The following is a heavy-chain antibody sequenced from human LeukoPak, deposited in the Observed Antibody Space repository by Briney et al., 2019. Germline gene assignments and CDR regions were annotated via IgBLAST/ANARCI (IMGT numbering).Heavy chain of an antibody. CDR3: ARNDAIFGVVTHMDV. V-gene: IGHV4-59*01. Sequence: SETLSLTCTVSGGSISSYYWSWIRHPPGRGLEWIGYIYYSGSTNYNPSLKSRVTISVDTSKNQFSLKLSSVTAADTAVYYCARNDAIFGVVTHMDVWGKGTTVTVSS. CDR1: GGSISSYY. J-gene: IGHJ6*03. D-gene: IGHD3-3*01. CDR2: IYYSGST.